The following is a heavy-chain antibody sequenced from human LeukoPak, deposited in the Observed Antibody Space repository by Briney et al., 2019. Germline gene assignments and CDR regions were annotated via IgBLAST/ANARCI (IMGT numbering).Heavy chain of an antibody. D-gene: IGHD2-15*01. CDR1: GASISSYY. CDR2: VSYTGST. V-gene: IGHV4-59*01. CDR3: ARGLSDCSGGSCYSTNWFDP. Sequence: PSETLSLTCTVSGASISSYYWSWIRQSPGKGLEWIGYVSYTGSTNYNPSLKSRVTISVDTSKSQFSLKLSSVTAADTAVYYCARGLSDCSGGSCYSTNWFDPWGQGTLVTVSS. J-gene: IGHJ5*02.